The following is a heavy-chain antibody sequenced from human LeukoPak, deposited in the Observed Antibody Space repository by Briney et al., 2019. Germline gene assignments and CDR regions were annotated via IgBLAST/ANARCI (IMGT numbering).Heavy chain of an antibody. CDR1: GFSVNDNY. V-gene: IGHV3-53*01. J-gene: IGHJ4*02. CDR3: ARTNPVYGDYDY. Sequence: GGSLRLSCAVSGFSVNDNYMSWVRQAPGKGLRWVSVMFPDGRTYYADSVKGRFTISRDLARNTLLLQMHSLQADDTAVHYCARTNPVYGDYDYWGQGTLVTVSS. CDR2: MFPDGRT. D-gene: IGHD4-17*01.